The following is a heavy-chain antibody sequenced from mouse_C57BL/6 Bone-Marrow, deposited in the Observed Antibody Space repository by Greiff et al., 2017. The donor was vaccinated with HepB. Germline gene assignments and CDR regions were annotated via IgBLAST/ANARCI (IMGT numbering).Heavy chain of an antibody. V-gene: IGHV1-59*01. J-gene: IGHJ2*01. D-gene: IGHD1-1*01. Sequence: QVQLQQPGAELVRPGTSVKLSCKASGYTFTSYWMHWVKQRPGQGLEWIGVIDPSDSYTNYNQNFKGKATLTVDTSSSTAYMQLSSLTSEDSAVYYYASSYYYGLDYWGQGTTLTVSS. CDR1: GYTFTSYW. CDR3: ASSYYYGLDY. CDR2: IDPSDSYT.